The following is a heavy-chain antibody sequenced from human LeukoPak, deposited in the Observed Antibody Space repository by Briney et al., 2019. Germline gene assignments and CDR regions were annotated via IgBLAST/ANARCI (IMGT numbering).Heavy chain of an antibody. Sequence: PGGSLRLSCAASGFTFSIYAMSWVRQAPGKGLEWVSAISVSGGSTYYADSVKGRFTISRDNSKNTLYLQMNSLRAEDTAVYYCARSYGGPPPYYFDYWGQGTLVTVSS. V-gene: IGHV3-23*01. D-gene: IGHD4-23*01. CDR3: ARSYGGPPPYYFDY. J-gene: IGHJ4*02. CDR1: GFTFSIYA. CDR2: ISVSGGST.